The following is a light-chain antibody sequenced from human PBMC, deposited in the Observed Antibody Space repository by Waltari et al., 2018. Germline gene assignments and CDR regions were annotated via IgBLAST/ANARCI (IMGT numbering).Light chain of an antibody. V-gene: IGLV2-14*03. Sequence: QSALTQPAPVPGSPGQSITLPCPVTTRTVGGSDSVSCYQQHPGKAPRHIIYDVRKRPSGVSNRFSGSKSGNTASLTISGLQAEDEADYYCNSYTSSSTRVFGGGTKLTVL. CDR3: NSYTSSSTRV. CDR2: DVR. J-gene: IGLJ2*01. CDR1: TRTVGGSDS.